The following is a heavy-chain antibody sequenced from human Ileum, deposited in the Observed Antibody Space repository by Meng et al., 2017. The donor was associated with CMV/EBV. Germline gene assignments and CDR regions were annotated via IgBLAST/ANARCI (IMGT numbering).Heavy chain of an antibody. CDR1: GDSISSNF. V-gene: IGHV4-4*07. Sequence: QVQLQESGSGLVKPSEILSLTCTVSGDSISSNFWSWIRQPAGKGLEWIGRIYSSGSTFYNPSLNSRVTMSVDTSKNQFSLSLASVTAADTAIYFCAREESVGIAVTGTFDYWGQGILVTVSS. J-gene: IGHJ4*02. CDR2: IYSSGST. CDR3: AREESVGIAVTGTFDY. D-gene: IGHD6-19*01.